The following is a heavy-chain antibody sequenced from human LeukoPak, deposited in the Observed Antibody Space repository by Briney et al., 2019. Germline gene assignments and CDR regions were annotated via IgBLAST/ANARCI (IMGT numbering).Heavy chain of an antibody. Sequence: KPSETLSLTCAVYGGSFSGYYWSWIRQPPGKGLEWIGEINHSGSTNYNPSLKSRVTISVDTSKNQLSLKLSSVTAADTAVHYCARDSGAVGYSYGYSYYGMDVWGQGTTVTVSS. CDR2: INHSGST. CDR1: GGSFSGYY. D-gene: IGHD5-18*01. J-gene: IGHJ6*02. CDR3: ARDSGAVGYSYGYSYYGMDV. V-gene: IGHV4-34*01.